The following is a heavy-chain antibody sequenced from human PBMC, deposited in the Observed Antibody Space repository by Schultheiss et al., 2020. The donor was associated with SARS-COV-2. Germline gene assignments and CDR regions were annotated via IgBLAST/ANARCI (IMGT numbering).Heavy chain of an antibody. CDR1: GFSVSNNY. Sequence: GGSLRLSCAASGFSVSNNYMSWVRQAPGKGLEWVSVIYSGGSTYYADSVKGRFTISRHNSKNTLYLQMNSLRAEDTAVYYCAKRIGWELDAFDIWGQGTMVTVSS. CDR3: AKRIGWELDAFDI. J-gene: IGHJ3*02. V-gene: IGHV3-53*01. CDR2: IYSGGST. D-gene: IGHD1-26*01.